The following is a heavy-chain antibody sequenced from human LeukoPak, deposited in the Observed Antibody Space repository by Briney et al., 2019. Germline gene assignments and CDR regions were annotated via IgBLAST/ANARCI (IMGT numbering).Heavy chain of an antibody. CDR1: GFTFSSYE. J-gene: IGHJ4*02. Sequence: GGSLRLPCAASGFTFSSYETNWVRQAPGKGLEWVSYISSSGSTIYYADSVKGRFTISRDNAKNSLYLQMNSLRAEDTAVYYCARRPYYYDSLDYWGQGTLVTVSS. CDR3: ARRPYYYDSLDY. CDR2: ISSSGSTI. V-gene: IGHV3-48*03. D-gene: IGHD3-22*01.